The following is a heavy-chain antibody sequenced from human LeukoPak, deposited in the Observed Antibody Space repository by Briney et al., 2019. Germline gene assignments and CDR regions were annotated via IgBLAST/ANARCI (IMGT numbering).Heavy chain of an antibody. V-gene: IGHV3-30*18. CDR1: GFTFNNYG. Sequence: GGSLRLSCAASGFTFNNYGMHWVRQAPGKGLEWVAVISNDGRNEYYGDSVKGRFTISRDNSKNTLYLQMNSLRAEDTALYYCAKDPGIAAAGGYWGQGTLVTVSS. D-gene: IGHD6-13*01. J-gene: IGHJ4*02. CDR3: AKDPGIAAAGGY. CDR2: ISNDGRNE.